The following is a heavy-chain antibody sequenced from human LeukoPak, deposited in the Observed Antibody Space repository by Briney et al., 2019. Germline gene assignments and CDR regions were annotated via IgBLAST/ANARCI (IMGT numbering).Heavy chain of an antibody. J-gene: IGHJ6*02. Sequence: GGSLRLSCAASGFTFSSYWMHWVRQAPGKGLVWVSRINSDGSSTSYADSVKGRFTISRDNAKNTLYLQMNSLRAEDTAVYYCARGPIQLWLHNGMGVWGQGTTVTVSS. CDR2: INSDGSST. CDR1: GFTFSSYW. CDR3: ARGPIQLWLHNGMGV. V-gene: IGHV3-74*01. D-gene: IGHD5-18*01.